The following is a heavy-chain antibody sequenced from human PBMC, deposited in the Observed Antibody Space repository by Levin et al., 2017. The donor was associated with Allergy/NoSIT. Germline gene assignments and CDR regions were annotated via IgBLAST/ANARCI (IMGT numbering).Heavy chain of an antibody. CDR3: ARRSIAGSMPNFDY. Sequence: NTSETLSLTCTVSGGSISSSSYYWGWIRQPPGKGLEWIGSIYYSGSTYYNPSLKSRVTISVDTSKNQFSLKLSSVTAADTAVYYCARRSIAGSMPNFDYWGQGTLVTVSS. J-gene: IGHJ4*02. CDR2: IYYSGST. CDR1: GGSISSSSYY. D-gene: IGHD6-6*01. V-gene: IGHV4-39*01.